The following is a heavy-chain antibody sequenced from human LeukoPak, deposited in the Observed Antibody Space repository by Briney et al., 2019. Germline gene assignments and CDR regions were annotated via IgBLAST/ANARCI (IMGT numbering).Heavy chain of an antibody. V-gene: IGHV3-20*01. CDR1: GFTFSSFA. J-gene: IGHJ4*02. Sequence: PGGSLRLSCVASGFTFSSFAMAWVRQAPGKGLEWVSGINWNGGSTGYADSVKGRFTISRDNAKNSLYLQMNSLRAEDTALYHCARGSPYYDSTGIDYWGQGTLVTVSS. CDR3: ARGSPYYDSTGIDY. CDR2: INWNGGST. D-gene: IGHD3-22*01.